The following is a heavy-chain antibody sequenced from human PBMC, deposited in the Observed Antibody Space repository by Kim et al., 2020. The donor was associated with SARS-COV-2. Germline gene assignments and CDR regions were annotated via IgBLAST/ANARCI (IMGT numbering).Heavy chain of an antibody. CDR1: GWSFSGYY. CDR3: ARAGRQWLVRPIFYYFDY. CDR2: INHSGST. Sequence: SETLSLTCAVYGWSFSGYYWSWIRQPPGKRLEWIGEINHSGSTNYNPSLKSRVTISVDTSKNQFSLKLSSVTAADSAVYYCARAGRQWLVRPIFYYFDYWGQGTLVTVSS. J-gene: IGHJ4*02. V-gene: IGHV4-34*01. D-gene: IGHD6-19*01.